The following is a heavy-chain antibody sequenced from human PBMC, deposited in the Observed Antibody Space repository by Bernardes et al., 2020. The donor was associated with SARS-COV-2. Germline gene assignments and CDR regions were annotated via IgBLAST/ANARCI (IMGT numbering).Heavy chain of an antibody. J-gene: IGHJ6*02. CDR3: AKHLGAGELYFYYAMDV. CDR1: GFAFSHFA. V-gene: IGHV3-23*01. CDR2: ISGSVDSR. D-gene: IGHD3-10*01. Sequence: GALRLPCVASGFAFSHFALSWVRQAPGKRLEWVSGISGSVDSRYFADSVRGRFTISRDRSHNTVYLHMNSLRAEDAAGYYCAKHLGAGELYFYYAMDVWGQGTTVTVSS.